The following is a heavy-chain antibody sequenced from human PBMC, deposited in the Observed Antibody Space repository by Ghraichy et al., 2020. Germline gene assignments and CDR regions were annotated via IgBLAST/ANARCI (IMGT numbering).Heavy chain of an antibody. Sequence: GGSLRLSCAASGFTFSLYSMHWVRQAPGKGPEWVAVISHDGNAKYHGDSVKGRFAISRDNAKNTVYLQMSSLRAEDTAVYYCARDIKSSSWSYYYYAMDVWGHGTTVTVSS. CDR2: ISHDGNAK. J-gene: IGHJ6*02. CDR3: ARDIKSSSWSYYYYAMDV. D-gene: IGHD6-13*01. V-gene: IGHV3-30*09. CDR1: GFTFSLYS.